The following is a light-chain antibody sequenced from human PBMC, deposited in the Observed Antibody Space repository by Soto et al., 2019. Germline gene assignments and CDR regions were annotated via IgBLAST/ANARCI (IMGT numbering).Light chain of an antibody. Sequence: EIVMTQSPATLSVSPGERATLSCRASQSVSGNFAWYQQKPGQAPRLLIYGASTRGTSIPARFSGSVSGTEFTLTITSLQSEEFAVYYGQQYNNWPPLTFGGGTKVEIK. J-gene: IGKJ4*01. V-gene: IGKV3-15*01. CDR2: GAS. CDR1: QSVSGN. CDR3: QQYNNWPPLT.